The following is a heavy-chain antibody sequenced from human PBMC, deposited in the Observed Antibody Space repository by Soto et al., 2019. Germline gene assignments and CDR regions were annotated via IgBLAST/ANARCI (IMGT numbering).Heavy chain of an antibody. CDR3: VRRGDSSAPGVDY. CDR2: IGNKPYSYAT. J-gene: IGHJ4*02. V-gene: IGHV3-73*01. Sequence: GGSLRFSCAASGFMFSGSAMHWVRQASGKGLEWVGRIGNKPYSYATAYAASVKGRFTISRDDSKNTAYLQMNSLKAEDTAVYYCVRRGDSSAPGVDYWGRGTLVTVSS. D-gene: IGHD3-22*01. CDR1: GFMFSGSA.